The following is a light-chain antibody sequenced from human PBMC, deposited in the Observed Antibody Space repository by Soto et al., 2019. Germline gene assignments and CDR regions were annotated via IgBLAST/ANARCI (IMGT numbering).Light chain of an antibody. CDR1: QSVSSN. V-gene: IGKV3-15*01. CDR2: GAP. CDR3: QQYNNWPPGT. J-gene: IGKJ1*01. Sequence: EIVMTQSPATLSVSPGERATLSCRASQSVSSNLAWYQQKPGQAPRLLIYGAPTRATGIPARFSGSGSGTEFTLTISSLQSEDFAVYYCQQYNNWPPGTFGQGTKVDIK.